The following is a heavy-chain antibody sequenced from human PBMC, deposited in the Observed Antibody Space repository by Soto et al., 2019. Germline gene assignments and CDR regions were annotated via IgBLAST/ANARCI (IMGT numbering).Heavy chain of an antibody. Sequence: QVQLQESGPGLVKPSQTLSLTCNVSGESISSGGYYWSWIRHHPRKGLEGIGYIYDSESAYYNPSLKSRVTISMDTSKTHFAMRLSSVTDADTAVYYCARASSSSSAADYWGQGTLVTVSS. D-gene: IGHD6-6*01. CDR3: ARASSSSSAADY. V-gene: IGHV4-31*03. CDR2: IYDSESA. J-gene: IGHJ4*02. CDR1: GESISSGGYY.